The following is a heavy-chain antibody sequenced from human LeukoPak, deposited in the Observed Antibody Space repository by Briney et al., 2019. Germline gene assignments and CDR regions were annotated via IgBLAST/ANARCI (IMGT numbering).Heavy chain of an antibody. D-gene: IGHD3-22*01. J-gene: IGHJ4*02. CDR1: GFTFGSYS. CDR2: ISSSSSYI. CDR3: AKDRNHYDSSGHPPLWY. V-gene: IGHV3-21*04. Sequence: PGGSLRLSCAASGFTFGSYSMNWVRQAPGKGLEWVSSISSSSSYIYYADSVKGRFTISRDNAKNSLYLQMNSLRAEDTAVYYCAKDRNHYDSSGHPPLWYWGQGTLVTVSS.